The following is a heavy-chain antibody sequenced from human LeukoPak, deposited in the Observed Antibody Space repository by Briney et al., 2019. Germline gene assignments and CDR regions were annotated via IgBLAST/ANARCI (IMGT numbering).Heavy chain of an antibody. V-gene: IGHV1-2*02. Sequence: ASVKVSCKASGYTFTGYYIHWVRQAPGQGLEWMGWINPNSGGTNYAQKFQGRVAMTRDTSISTAYMELSRLRSDDTAVYYCAKEPNGSGTNPSDYWGQGTLATVSS. CDR2: INPNSGGT. D-gene: IGHD3-10*01. J-gene: IGHJ4*02. CDR3: AKEPNGSGTNPSDY. CDR1: GYTFTGYY.